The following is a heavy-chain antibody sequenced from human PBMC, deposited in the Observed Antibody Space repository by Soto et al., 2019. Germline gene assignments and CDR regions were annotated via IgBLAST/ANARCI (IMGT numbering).Heavy chain of an antibody. V-gene: IGHV1-18*01. CDR3: ARDRAFGVVIAPWPSH. CDR1: GYTFTSYG. J-gene: IGHJ4*02. Sequence: GASVKVSCKASGYTFTSYGISWVRQAPGQGLEWMGWISAYNGNTNYAQKLQGRVTMTTDTSTSTAYMELRSLRSDDTAVYYCARDRAFGVVIAPWPSHWGQGTLVTVSS. CDR2: ISAYNGNT. D-gene: IGHD3-3*01.